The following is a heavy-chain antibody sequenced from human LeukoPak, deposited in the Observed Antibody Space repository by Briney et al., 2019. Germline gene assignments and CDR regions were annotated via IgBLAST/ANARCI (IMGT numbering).Heavy chain of an antibody. CDR3: ATGAGSSWYFYY. V-gene: IGHV3-30*02. CDR2: IRYDGSNK. J-gene: IGHJ4*02. Sequence: GGSLRLSCAASGFTFSSYVMHWVRQAPGRGLEWVAVIRYDGSNKYYADSVKGRFTISRDNSKNTLFLQMNSLRANDTAVYYCATGAGSSWYFYYWGQGIPVTVSS. D-gene: IGHD6-13*01. CDR1: GFTFSSYV.